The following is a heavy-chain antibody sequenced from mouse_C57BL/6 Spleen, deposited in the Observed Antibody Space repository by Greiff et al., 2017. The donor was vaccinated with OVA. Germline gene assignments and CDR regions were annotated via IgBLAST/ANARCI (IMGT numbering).Heavy chain of an antibody. CDR2: IYPGGGYT. CDR3: AREGVAHWYFDV. V-gene: IGHV1-63*01. CDR1: GYTFTNYW. Sequence: QVQLKQSGAELVRPGTSVKMSCKASGYTFTNYWIGWAKQRPGHGLEWIGDIYPGGGYTNYNEKFKGKATLTADKSSSTAYMQFSSLTSEDSAIYYCAREGVAHWYFDVWGTGTTVTVSS. J-gene: IGHJ1*03. D-gene: IGHD1-1*02.